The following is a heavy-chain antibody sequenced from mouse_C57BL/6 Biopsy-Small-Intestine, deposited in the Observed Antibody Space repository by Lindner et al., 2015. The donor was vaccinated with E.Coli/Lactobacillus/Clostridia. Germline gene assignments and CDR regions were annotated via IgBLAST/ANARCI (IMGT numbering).Heavy chain of an antibody. CDR3: ASGDY. Sequence: VQLQESGPELVKPGASVKISCKASDYSFIYYYIHWVKQRPGQGLEWIGWIYPGSGNTKFNEKFKDKATLTADTSSSTAYMQLSSLTSEDSAVYYCASGDYWGQGTTLTVSS. J-gene: IGHJ2*01. V-gene: IGHV1-66*01. CDR1: DYSFIYYY. CDR2: IYPGSGNT.